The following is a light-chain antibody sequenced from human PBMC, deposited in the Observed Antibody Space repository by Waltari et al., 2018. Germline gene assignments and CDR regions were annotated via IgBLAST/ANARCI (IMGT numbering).Light chain of an antibody. CDR2: ENS. CDR3: GTWDSSLSGAV. V-gene: IGLV1-51*02. J-gene: IGLJ7*01. Sequence: QSVLTQPPSVSAAPGQRVTISCSGGSSNIGNNYVSWYRQFPGTAPKLLIYENSERPSGIPGRFSGSKSGTSATLDITALQAGDEADYYCGTWDSSLSGAVFGGGTHLTVL. CDR1: SSNIGNNY.